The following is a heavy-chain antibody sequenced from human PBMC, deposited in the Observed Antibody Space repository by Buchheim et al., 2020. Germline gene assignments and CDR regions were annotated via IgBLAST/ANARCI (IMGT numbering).Heavy chain of an antibody. CDR3: ARSYYDSSGYPGAFDI. D-gene: IGHD3-22*01. CDR2: VDWDDDK. CDR1: GFSLSTSGMR. J-gene: IGHJ3*02. V-gene: IGHV2-70*04. Sequence: QVTLKESGPALVKPTQTLTLTCTFSGFSLSTSGMRVSWIRQPPGKALEWLARVDWDDDKFYSTSLKTRLTISKDTSKNQVGLTLTNMDPADTATYYCARSYYDSSGYPGAFDIWGQGT.